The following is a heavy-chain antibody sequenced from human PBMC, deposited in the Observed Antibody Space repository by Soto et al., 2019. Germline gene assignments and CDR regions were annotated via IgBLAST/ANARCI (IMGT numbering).Heavy chain of an antibody. J-gene: IGHJ6*03. Sequence: EVQLVESGGGLVQPGRSLRLSCAASGFTFDEYAMHWVRQVPGKGLEWVSGINWNGGNIGYADSVKGRFAISRDNAKNSLYLQMNSLRAEDTAFYYCARGIGYSIYYYMDVWGKGTTVTVSS. CDR2: INWNGGNI. CDR1: GFTFDEYA. D-gene: IGHD4-4*01. V-gene: IGHV3-9*01. CDR3: ARGIGYSIYYYMDV.